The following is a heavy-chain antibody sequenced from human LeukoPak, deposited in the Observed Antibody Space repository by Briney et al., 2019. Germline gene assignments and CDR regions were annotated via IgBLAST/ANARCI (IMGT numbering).Heavy chain of an antibody. CDR2: IDPSDSYT. CDR1: GHSFTSYW. D-gene: IGHD3-10*01. Sequence: GESLKISCKDSGHSFTSYWISLVRQMPGKGLEWMGRIDPSDSYTNYSPSFQGHVTISVDKSISTAYLQWTSLKSSDSAMYYCARRGYYYYGMDVWGQGTTVTVSS. V-gene: IGHV5-10-1*01. J-gene: IGHJ6*02. CDR3: ARRGYYYYGMDV.